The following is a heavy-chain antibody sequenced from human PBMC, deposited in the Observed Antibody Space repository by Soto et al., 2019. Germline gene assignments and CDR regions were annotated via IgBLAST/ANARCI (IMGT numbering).Heavy chain of an antibody. V-gene: IGHV4-30-2*01. Sequence: SETLSLTCAVSGGSLSSGGYSWSWIRQPPGKGLEWIGYIYHSGNTGYALNFHGRVTMTRNNSISTAYMELSGLRFEDTAVYYCARGDPLLWFGEKVYYGMDVWGQGTTVTVSS. CDR1: GGSLSSGGYS. CDR3: ARGDPLLWFGEKVYYGMDV. D-gene: IGHD3-10*01. CDR2: IYHSGNT. J-gene: IGHJ6*02.